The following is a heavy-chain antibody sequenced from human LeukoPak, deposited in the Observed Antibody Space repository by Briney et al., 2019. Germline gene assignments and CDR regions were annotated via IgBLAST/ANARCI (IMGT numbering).Heavy chain of an antibody. Sequence: GGSLRLSCAASGFTFSAYEMNWVRQAPGKGLEWVSYIGSSVSTVYYADSVKGRFTISRDNAKNSLYMQMESLRDEDTAIYYCARDTLEYSNSPDALDIWGQGTMVTVSS. CDR1: GFTFSAYE. CDR2: IGSSVSTV. CDR3: ARDTLEYSNSPDALDI. J-gene: IGHJ3*02. D-gene: IGHD4-23*01. V-gene: IGHV3-48*03.